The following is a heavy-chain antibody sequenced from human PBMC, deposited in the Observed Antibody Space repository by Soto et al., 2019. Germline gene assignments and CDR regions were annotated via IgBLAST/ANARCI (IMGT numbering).Heavy chain of an antibody. V-gene: IGHV6-1*01. CDR1: GDSVSSNGAC. D-gene: IGHD2-15*01. Sequence: PQTLSLTCVLSGDSVSSNGACWNWIRQSPSRGLQWLGRIYYRWKWFHDYAACVESRMAINPDTSRNQFSLQLNYVTPEDTAVYYCARVHCSAGTCLYGLDFWGQGTTVTVSS. J-gene: IGHJ6*02. CDR3: ARVHCSAGTCLYGLDF. CDR2: IYYRWKWFH.